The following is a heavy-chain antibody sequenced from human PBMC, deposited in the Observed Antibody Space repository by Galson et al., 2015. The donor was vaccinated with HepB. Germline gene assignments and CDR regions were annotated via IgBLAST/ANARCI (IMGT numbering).Heavy chain of an antibody. CDR2: ISSSSSYI. Sequence: SLRLSCAASGFTFSSYSTNWVRQAPGKGLEWVSSISSSSSYIYYADSVKGRFTISRDNAKNSLYLQMNSLRAEDTAVYYCARRDRFLHLGGMDVWGQGTTVTVSS. J-gene: IGHJ6*02. V-gene: IGHV3-21*01. CDR1: GFTFSSYS. CDR3: ARRDRFLHLGGMDV. D-gene: IGHD3-3*01.